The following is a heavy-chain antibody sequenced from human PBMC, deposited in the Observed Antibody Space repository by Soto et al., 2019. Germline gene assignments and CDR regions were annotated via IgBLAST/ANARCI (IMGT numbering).Heavy chain of an antibody. D-gene: IGHD3-9*01. J-gene: IGHJ4*02. CDR1: GFTFSSYA. Sequence: EVQLLESGGGLVQPGGSLRLSCAASGFTFSSYAMSWVRQAPGKGLEWVSAISGSGGSTYYADSVKGRFTISRDNCKNALYLQRNSLRAEDTDVYYCAKEPYYDILTGYPHLDYWGQGTLVTVSS. V-gene: IGHV3-23*01. CDR3: AKEPYYDILTGYPHLDY. CDR2: ISGSGGST.